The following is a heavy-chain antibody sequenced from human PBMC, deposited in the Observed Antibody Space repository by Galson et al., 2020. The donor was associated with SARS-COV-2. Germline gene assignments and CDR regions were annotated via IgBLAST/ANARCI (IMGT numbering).Heavy chain of an antibody. V-gene: IGHV6-1*01. Sequence: SQTLSLTCAISGDSVSSNSAAWNWIRQSPSRGLEWLGRTYYRSKWYNDYAVSVKSRITINPDTSKNQFSLQLNSVTPEDTAVYYCARARAPPVHPEYYDFWSGYPEYYMDVWGKGTTVTVSS. CDR1: GDSVSSNSAA. J-gene: IGHJ6*03. D-gene: IGHD3-3*01. CDR2: TYYRSKWYN. CDR3: ARARAPPVHPEYYDFWSGYPEYYMDV.